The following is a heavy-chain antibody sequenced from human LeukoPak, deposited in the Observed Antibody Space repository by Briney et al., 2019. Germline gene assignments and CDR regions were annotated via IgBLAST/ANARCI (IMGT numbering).Heavy chain of an antibody. CDR1: GFTFTTYG. CDR3: AELGITMIGGV. Sequence: GGSLRLSCSASGFTFTTYGMNWVRQAPGKGLEWVSGIGGSGTRTYYADSVKGRFTISRDNAKNSLYLQMNSLRAEDTAVYYCAELGITMIGGVWGKGTTVTISS. D-gene: IGHD3-10*02. CDR2: IGGSGTRT. J-gene: IGHJ6*04. V-gene: IGHV3-23*01.